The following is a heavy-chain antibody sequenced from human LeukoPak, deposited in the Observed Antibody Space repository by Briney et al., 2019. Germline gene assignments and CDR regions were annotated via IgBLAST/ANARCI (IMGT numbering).Heavy chain of an antibody. CDR3: ARAIGSSWGKVDY. CDR2: IKTDGSRT. V-gene: IGHV3-74*01. J-gene: IGHJ4*02. Sequence: GGSLRLSCVASGFTFSNYWMHWVRQAPGKGLVWVSRIKTDGSRTNYADSVKGRFTISRDNAKNTVYLEMNSLRSEDTAVYYCARAIGSSWGKVDYWGQATLVTVSS. D-gene: IGHD6-13*01. CDR1: GFTFSNYW.